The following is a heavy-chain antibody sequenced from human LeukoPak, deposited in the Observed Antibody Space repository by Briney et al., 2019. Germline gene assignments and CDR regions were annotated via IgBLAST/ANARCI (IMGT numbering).Heavy chain of an antibody. Sequence: SCKASGYTFTSYGISWVRQAPGKGLEWVSVIYSGGSTYYADSVKGRFTISRDNSKNTLYLQMNSLRAEDTAVYYCARDRNYGSGSYFSVGFDYWGQGTLVTVSS. CDR1: GYTFTSYG. CDR3: ARDRNYGSGSYFSVGFDY. CDR2: IYSGGST. V-gene: IGHV3-53*01. J-gene: IGHJ4*02. D-gene: IGHD3-10*01.